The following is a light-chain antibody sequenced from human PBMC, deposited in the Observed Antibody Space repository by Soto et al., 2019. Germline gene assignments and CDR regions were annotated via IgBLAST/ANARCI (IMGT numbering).Light chain of an antibody. Sequence: ETVMTQSPATLSVPPGERATLSCRASQGVTSSLAWYQQKPGQAPRLLIYGASTRATGIPAKFSGSGSGTEFTLTISSMQSEDFEFHYCQQYNTWPRTGGKWTKVEIK. CDR1: QGVTSS. CDR3: QQYNTWPRT. V-gene: IGKV3-15*01. CDR2: GAS. J-gene: IGKJ1*01.